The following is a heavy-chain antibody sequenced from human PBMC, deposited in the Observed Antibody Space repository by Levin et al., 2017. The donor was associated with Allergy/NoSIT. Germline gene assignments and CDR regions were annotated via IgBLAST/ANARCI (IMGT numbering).Heavy chain of an antibody. CDR1: GFTFSSYG. V-gene: IGHV3-33*01. CDR3: ARDGDSSGWYLDGMDV. Sequence: GGSLRLSCAASGFTFSSYGMHWVRQAPGKGLEWVAVIWYDGSNKYYADSVKGRFTISRDNSKNTLYLQMNSLRAEDTAVYYCARDGDSSGWYLDGMDVWGQGTTVTVSS. J-gene: IGHJ6*02. D-gene: IGHD6-19*01. CDR2: IWYDGSNK.